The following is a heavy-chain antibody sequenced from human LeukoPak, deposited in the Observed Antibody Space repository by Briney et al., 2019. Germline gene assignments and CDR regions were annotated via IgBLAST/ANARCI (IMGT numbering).Heavy chain of an antibody. CDR1: GFTFSSSD. CDR2: IRHSGSNT. Sequence: GGSLRLSCAASGFTFSSSDMSWVRQAPGSDLEWVSSIRHSGSNTYYADSVMGRFTISRDNSKNTLYLQMNSLSAEDTAVYYCAKRGNPTVGHHYLDVWGKGTTVSVSS. J-gene: IGHJ6*03. D-gene: IGHD1-1*01. CDR3: AKRGNPTVGHHYLDV. V-gene: IGHV3-23*05.